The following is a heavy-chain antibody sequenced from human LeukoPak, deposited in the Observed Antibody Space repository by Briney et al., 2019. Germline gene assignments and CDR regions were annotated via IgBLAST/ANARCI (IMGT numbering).Heavy chain of an antibody. CDR1: RFTFSSYS. J-gene: IGHJ4*02. Sequence: GGSLRLSCAASRFTFSSYSMNWVRQAPGKGLAWVSSISSSSSYVYYADSVKGRFTVSRDNATKSLYLQMNSLRAEDTAVYYCARDYYGSGSPHDYWGQGTLVNVSS. CDR2: ISSSSSYV. D-gene: IGHD3-10*01. CDR3: ARDYYGSGSPHDY. V-gene: IGHV3-21*01.